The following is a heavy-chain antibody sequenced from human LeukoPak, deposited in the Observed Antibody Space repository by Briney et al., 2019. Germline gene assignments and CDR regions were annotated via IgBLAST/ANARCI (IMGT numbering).Heavy chain of an antibody. J-gene: IGHJ4*02. CDR3: ARAVGNDYVWGSRAFDY. Sequence: GASVKVSCKASGYTFTGYYMHWVRQAPGQGLGWMGWIDPNSGGTNYAQKFQGRVTMTRDTSISTAYMELSRLRSDDTAVYYCARAVGNDYVWGSRAFDYWGQGTLVTVSS. D-gene: IGHD3-16*01. CDR2: IDPNSGGT. V-gene: IGHV1-2*02. CDR1: GYTFTGYY.